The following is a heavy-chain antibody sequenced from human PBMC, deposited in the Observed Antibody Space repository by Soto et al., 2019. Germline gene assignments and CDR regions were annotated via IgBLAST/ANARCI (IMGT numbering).Heavy chain of an antibody. Sequence: QVQLVQSGAEVKRPGSSVKVSCKASGGACHNYAIYWVRQAPGPGLEWLGTIVPVFPSVYYAPRFQGRLTITADGSTDTVYMMLTSLKSADTAVYYCAREMTSTAAAYFDYGLNVWGQGTSVTVSS. CDR3: AREMTSTAAAYFDYGLNV. CDR1: GGACHNYA. D-gene: IGHD6-13*01. V-gene: IGHV1-69*18. CDR2: IVPVFPSV. J-gene: IGHJ6*02.